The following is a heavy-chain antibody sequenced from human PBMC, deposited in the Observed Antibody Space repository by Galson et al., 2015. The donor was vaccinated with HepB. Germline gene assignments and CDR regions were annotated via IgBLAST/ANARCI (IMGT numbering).Heavy chain of an antibody. CDR1: GFDFPTHW. J-gene: IGHJ3*01. D-gene: IGHD3-22*01. Sequence: QSGAEVKKPGDSLKISCKTSGFDFPTHWIAWVRQRPGKGLEWMGIIFPGDSDSIYSPFFEGQVTMSVDKSISTAYLHWGSLKASDAAVYYCARPQPTVVSPADTLDVWGQGTMVIVSS. CDR3: ARPQPTVVSPADTLDV. V-gene: IGHV5-51*03. CDR2: IFPGDSDS.